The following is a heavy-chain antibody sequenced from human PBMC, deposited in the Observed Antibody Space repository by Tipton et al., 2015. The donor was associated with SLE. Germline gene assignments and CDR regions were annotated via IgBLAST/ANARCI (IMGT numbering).Heavy chain of an antibody. Sequence: SLRLSCAASGFTFYRYAMTWVRQAPGKGLEWISAISAGSDNTYYADSVKGRFTVSRDNSKNTLYLQMNSLRAEDTAEYYCAKDTVESGSDRTYWGQGTLVTVSS. J-gene: IGHJ4*02. V-gene: IGHV3-23*01. D-gene: IGHD1-14*01. CDR2: ISAGSDNT. CDR1: GFTFYRYA. CDR3: AKDTVESGSDRTY.